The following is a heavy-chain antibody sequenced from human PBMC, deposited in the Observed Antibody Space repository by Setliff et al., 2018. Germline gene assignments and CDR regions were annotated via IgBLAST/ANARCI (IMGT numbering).Heavy chain of an antibody. CDR2: IYYSGST. Sequence: SETLSLTCTVSGGSISSHYWSWIRQPPGKGLEWIGYIYYSGSTNYNPSLKSRVTISVDTPKNQFSLKLSSVTAADTAVYYCATGDYYYYMDVWGKGTTVTVSS. V-gene: IGHV4-59*11. J-gene: IGHJ6*03. CDR1: GGSISSHY. CDR3: ATGDYYYYMDV.